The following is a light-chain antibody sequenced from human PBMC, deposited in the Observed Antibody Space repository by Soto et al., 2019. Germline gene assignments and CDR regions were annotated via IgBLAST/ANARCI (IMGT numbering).Light chain of an antibody. Sequence: QSALTQPASVSGSPGQSITISCTGTSSDVGGYNYVSWYQQHPGKAPKLMIFDVSYRPSGVSNRFSGSRSGNTASLIISGLQTEDEGDYYCSSYTSSSTHDVFGSGTKLTVL. CDR1: SSDVGGYNY. V-gene: IGLV2-14*03. CDR3: SSYTSSSTHDV. J-gene: IGLJ1*01. CDR2: DVS.